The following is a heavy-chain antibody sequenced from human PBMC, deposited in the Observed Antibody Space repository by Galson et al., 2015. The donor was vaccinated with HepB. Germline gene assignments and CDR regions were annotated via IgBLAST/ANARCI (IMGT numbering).Heavy chain of an antibody. CDR2: INPNSGGT. CDR1: GYTFTGYY. J-gene: IGHJ6*02. Sequence: SVKVSCKASGYTFTGYYMHWVRQAPGQGLEWMGWINPNSGGTNYAQKFQGRVTMTRDTSISTAYMELSRLRSDDTAVYYCARDREYSSSLKLSPGYYYYGMDVWGQGTTVTVSS. CDR3: ARDREYSSSLKLSPGYYYYGMDV. D-gene: IGHD6-13*01. V-gene: IGHV1-2*02.